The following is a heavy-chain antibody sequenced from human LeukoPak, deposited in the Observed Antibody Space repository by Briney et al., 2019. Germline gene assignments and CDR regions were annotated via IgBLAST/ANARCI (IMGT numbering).Heavy chain of an antibody. CDR2: IIPIFGTA. Sequence: SVKVSCKASGGTFSSYAISWVRQAPGQGLEWMGRIIPIFGTANYAQKFQGRVTTTTDESTSTAYMELSSLRSEDTAVYYCARGVPWAFDIWGRGTMVTVSS. CDR1: GGTFSSYA. J-gene: IGHJ3*02. V-gene: IGHV1-69*05. CDR3: ARGVPWAFDI. D-gene: IGHD4/OR15-4a*01.